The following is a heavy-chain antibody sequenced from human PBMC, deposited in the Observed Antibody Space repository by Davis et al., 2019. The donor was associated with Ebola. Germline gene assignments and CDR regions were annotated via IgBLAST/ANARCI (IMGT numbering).Heavy chain of an antibody. V-gene: IGHV5-51*01. D-gene: IGHD3-22*01. CDR1: GYSFTSYW. Sequence: GESLKISCKGSGYSFTSYWIGWVRQMPGKGLEWMGIIYPGDSDTRYSPSFQGQVTISANKSISTAYLQWSSLKASDTAMYYCARRPGYYYDSSGYYSGLFDYWGQGTLVTVSS. CDR2: IYPGDSDT. J-gene: IGHJ4*02. CDR3: ARRPGYYYDSSGYYSGLFDY.